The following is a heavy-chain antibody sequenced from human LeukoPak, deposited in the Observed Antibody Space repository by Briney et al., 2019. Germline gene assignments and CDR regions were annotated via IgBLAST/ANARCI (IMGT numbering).Heavy chain of an antibody. Sequence: PGGSLRLSCAASGFTFSSYAMTWVRQAPGKGLEWVSAISGSGDSTYYADSVKGRFTISRDNSKNTLYLQMNSLRAEDTAIYYCAKALTTVTTSPPNWFDPWGQGTLVTVSS. V-gene: IGHV3-23*01. D-gene: IGHD4-17*01. CDR2: ISGSGDST. J-gene: IGHJ5*02. CDR3: AKALTTVTTSPPNWFDP. CDR1: GFTFSSYA.